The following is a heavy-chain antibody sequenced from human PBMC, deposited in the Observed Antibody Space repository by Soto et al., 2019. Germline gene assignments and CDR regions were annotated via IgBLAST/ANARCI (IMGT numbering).Heavy chain of an antibody. Sequence: QVQLVQSGAEVKKPGASVKVSCKASGYTFTSYGISWGRQAPGQGLEWMGWISAYNGNTNYAQKLQGRVTMTTETSTSTAYMELRSLRSDNTAVYYCARGSDVDTAMVPIDYWGQGTLVTVSS. V-gene: IGHV1-18*01. CDR1: GYTFTSYG. CDR3: ARGSDVDTAMVPIDY. D-gene: IGHD5-18*01. J-gene: IGHJ4*02. CDR2: ISAYNGNT.